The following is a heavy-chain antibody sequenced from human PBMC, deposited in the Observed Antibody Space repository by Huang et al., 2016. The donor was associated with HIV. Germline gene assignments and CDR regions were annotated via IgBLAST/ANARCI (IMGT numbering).Heavy chain of an antibody. CDR3: ARGSPPPFSTD. V-gene: IGHV3-21*01. CDR2: ITSRSTYK. CDR1: GFSFSSYG. D-gene: IGHD3-3*01. Sequence: VQLVESGGGVVKPGGSLRLSCGASGFSFSSYGMNWVRQAPGKGLEWVSSITSRSTYKYDAESVKGRFTIARDNAKNSLYLQMNSLRAEDTAVYYCARGSPPPFSTDWGQGTLVTVSS. J-gene: IGHJ4*02.